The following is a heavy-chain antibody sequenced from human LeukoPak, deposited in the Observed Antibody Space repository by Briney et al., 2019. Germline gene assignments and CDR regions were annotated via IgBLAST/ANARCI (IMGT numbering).Heavy chain of an antibody. CDR3: ARTAYYDSSGRDY. CDR2: INHSGST. V-gene: IGHV4-34*01. Sequence: SETLSLTCAVYGGSFSGYYWSWIRQPPGKGLEWIGEINHSGSTNYNPSLKSRVTISVDTSKNQFSLKLGSVTAADTAVYYCARTAYYDSSGRDYWGQGTLVTVSS. D-gene: IGHD3-22*01. J-gene: IGHJ4*02. CDR1: GGSFSGYY.